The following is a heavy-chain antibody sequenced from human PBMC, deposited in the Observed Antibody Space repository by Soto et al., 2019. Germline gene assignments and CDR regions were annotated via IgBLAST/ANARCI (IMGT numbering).Heavy chain of an antibody. CDR2: ISGSGGNT. CDR1: GFTFSSYV. CDR3: AKEMGDYYDSSGSWFDP. Sequence: GGSLRLSCAASGFTFSSYVMSWVRQAPGKGLEWVSAISGSGGNTYYADSVKGRFAISRDNSKNTLFLQMNSLRAEDTALYFCAKEMGDYYDSSGSWFDPWGQGTLVTVST. D-gene: IGHD3-22*01. J-gene: IGHJ5*02. V-gene: IGHV3-23*01.